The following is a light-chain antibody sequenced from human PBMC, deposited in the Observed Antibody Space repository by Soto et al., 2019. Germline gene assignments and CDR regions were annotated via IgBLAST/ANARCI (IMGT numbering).Light chain of an antibody. V-gene: IGKV1-16*01. CDR1: QGISTH. CDR3: QQYVSYPYT. J-gene: IGKJ2*01. Sequence: DIQMTRSPSSLSAFVGDGVTITCRASQGISTHLAWFQQRPGKAPKSLIYAASSLHSGVPSRFSGSGSGTDFTLTISSLQPEDFAIYYCQQYVSYPYTFGQGTKLEIK. CDR2: AAS.